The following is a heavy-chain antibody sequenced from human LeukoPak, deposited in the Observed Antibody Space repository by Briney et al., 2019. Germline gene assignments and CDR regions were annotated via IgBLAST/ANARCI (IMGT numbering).Heavy chain of an antibody. D-gene: IGHD5-24*01. CDR2: IIPIFGTA. Sequence: ASVKVSCTASGGTFSSYAISWVRQAPGQGLEWMGGIIPIFGTANYAQKFQGRVTITADESTSTAYMELSSLRSEDTAVYYCARDAKEMATVPDYGMDVWGQGTTVTVSS. V-gene: IGHV1-69*01. CDR1: GGTFSSYA. CDR3: ARDAKEMATVPDYGMDV. J-gene: IGHJ6*02.